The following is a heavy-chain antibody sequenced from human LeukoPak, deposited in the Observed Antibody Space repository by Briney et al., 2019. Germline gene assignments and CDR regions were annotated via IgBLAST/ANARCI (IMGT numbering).Heavy chain of an antibody. CDR3: TRVGVGGY. Sequence: GGSLRLSCAASGFTFSICGMNWVRHAPGKGLEWVSSISGSSTYIYYADSVKGRFTISRDNAKNSLYLQMNSLRADDTAMYFCTRVGVGGYWGQGTLVTVSS. J-gene: IGHJ4*02. D-gene: IGHD3-16*01. CDR1: GFTFSICG. V-gene: IGHV3-21*01. CDR2: ISGSSTYI.